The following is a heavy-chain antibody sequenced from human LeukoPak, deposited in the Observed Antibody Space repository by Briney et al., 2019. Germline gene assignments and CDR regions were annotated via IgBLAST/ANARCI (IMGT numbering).Heavy chain of an antibody. V-gene: IGHV1-69*04. CDR2: IIPILDIA. CDR3: ARDKGLAVVPAAIDYYGMDV. D-gene: IGHD2-2*01. Sequence: SVTVSCKASGGTFSSYAISWVRQAPGQGLEWMGRIIPILDIANYAQKFQGRVTITADKSTSTAYMELSSLRSEDTAVYYCARDKGLAVVPAAIDYYGMDVWGQGTTVTVSS. CDR1: GGTFSSYA. J-gene: IGHJ6*02.